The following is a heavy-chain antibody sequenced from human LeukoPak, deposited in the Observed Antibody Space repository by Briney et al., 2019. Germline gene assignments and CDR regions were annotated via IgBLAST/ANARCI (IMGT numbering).Heavy chain of an antibody. CDR2: ISYDGSNK. D-gene: IGHD3-3*01. CDR3: ARAVSHYDFWSGYYPPDY. Sequence: GRSLRLSCAASGFTFSSYAMHWVRQAPGKGLEWVAVISYDGSNKYYADSVEGRFTISRDNSKNTLYLQMNSLRAEDTAVYYCARAVSHYDFWSGYYPPDYWGQGTLVTVSS. V-gene: IGHV3-30*01. J-gene: IGHJ4*02. CDR1: GFTFSSYA.